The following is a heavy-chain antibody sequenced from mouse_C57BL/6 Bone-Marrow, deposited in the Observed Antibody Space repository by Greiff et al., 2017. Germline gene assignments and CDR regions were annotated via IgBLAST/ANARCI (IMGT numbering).Heavy chain of an antibody. D-gene: IGHD1-1*01. CDR3: ASGYGSISCCY. CDR2: ISYDGSN. CDR1: GYSITSGYY. J-gene: IGHJ2*01. Sequence: DVQLQESGPGLVKPSQSLSLTCSVTGYSITSGYYWNWIRQFPGNKLEWMGYISYDGSNNYNPSLKNRISITRDTSKNQFFLKLNSVTTEATATYYCASGYGSISCCYWGQGTTLTVSS. V-gene: IGHV3-6*01.